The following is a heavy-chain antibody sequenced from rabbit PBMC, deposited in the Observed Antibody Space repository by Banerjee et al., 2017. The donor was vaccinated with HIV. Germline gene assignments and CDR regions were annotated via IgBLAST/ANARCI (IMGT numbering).Heavy chain of an antibody. CDR1: GFSFSSSYW. CDR2: IYTGGGGTT. J-gene: IGHJ4*01. Sequence: QEQLEESGGDPVKPEGSLTLTCTASGFSFSSSYWICWVRQAPGKGLEWIACIYTGGGGTTYYASWAKGRFTISKASSTTVTLQMTSLTAADTATYFCARADYYTVGYPDDLDLWGPGT. D-gene: IGHD6-1*01. CDR3: ARADYYTVGYPDDLDL. V-gene: IGHV1S45*01.